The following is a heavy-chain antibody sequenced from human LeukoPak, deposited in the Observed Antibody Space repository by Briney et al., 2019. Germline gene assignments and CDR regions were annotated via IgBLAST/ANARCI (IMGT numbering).Heavy chain of an antibody. CDR2: IKQDGSEK. Sequence: GGSLRLSCAASGFTFSSYWMSWVRQAPGKGLEWVANIKQDGSEKYYVDSVKGRFTISRDNAKNSLYLQMNSLRAEDTAVYYCAKEGDSSGYYLYCFDYWGQGTLVTVSS. CDR1: GFTFSSYW. D-gene: IGHD3-22*01. J-gene: IGHJ4*02. CDR3: AKEGDSSGYYLYCFDY. V-gene: IGHV3-7*03.